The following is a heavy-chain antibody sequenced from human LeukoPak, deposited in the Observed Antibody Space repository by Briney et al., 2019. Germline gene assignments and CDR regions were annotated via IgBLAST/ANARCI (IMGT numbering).Heavy chain of an antibody. CDR2: IRYDGSNK. CDR1: GFTFSSYG. CDR3: AKDRDYDILTYFDY. J-gene: IGHJ4*02. Sequence: PGGSLRLSCAASGFTFSSYGMHWVRQAPGKGLEWVAFIRYDGSNKYYADSVKGRFTISRDNSKNTLYLQMNSLRAEDTAVYYCAKDRDYDILTYFDYWGQGTLVTVSS. V-gene: IGHV3-30*02. D-gene: IGHD3-9*01.